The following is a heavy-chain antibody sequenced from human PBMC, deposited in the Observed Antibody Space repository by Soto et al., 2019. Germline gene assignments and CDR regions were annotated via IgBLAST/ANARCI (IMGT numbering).Heavy chain of an antibody. CDR1: GFSFDAYA. J-gene: IGHJ5*02. D-gene: IGHD6-6*01. CDR3: AKDFYRTSSGWFDP. CDR2: ITWNSGWI. Sequence: GGSLRLSCAASGFSFDAYAMHWVRQAPGKGLEWVSGITWNSGWIGYADSVRGRFTISRDNAKKSLYLQMNSLRAEDTAFYYCAKDFYRTSSGWFDPCGQGALVTXSS. V-gene: IGHV3-9*01.